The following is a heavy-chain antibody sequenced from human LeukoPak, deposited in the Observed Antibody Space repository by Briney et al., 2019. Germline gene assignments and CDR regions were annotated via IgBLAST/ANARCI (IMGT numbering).Heavy chain of an antibody. V-gene: IGHV4-39*01. CDR2: IYYSGST. D-gene: IGHD4-17*01. CDR3: ARPSHDYGDKGDY. J-gene: IGHJ4*02. Sequence: PSETLSHTCTVSGGSISSSSYYWGWIRQPPGKGLEWIGSIYYSGSTYYNPSLKSRVTISVDTSKNQFSLKLSSVTAADTAVYYCARPSHDYGDKGDYWGQGTLVTVSS. CDR1: GGSISSSSYY.